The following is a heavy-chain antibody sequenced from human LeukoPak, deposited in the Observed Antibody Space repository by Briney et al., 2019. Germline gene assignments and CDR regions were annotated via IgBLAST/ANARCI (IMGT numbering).Heavy chain of an antibody. CDR1: GFTFSSYA. V-gene: IGHV3-23*01. J-gene: IGHJ4*02. D-gene: IGHD3-22*01. CDR2: ISGSGGST. CDR3: AKDNTMIVVVILGY. Sequence: GGSLRLSCAASGFTFSSYAMSWVRQAPGKGLEWVSAISGSGGSTYYADSVKGRFTISRDNSKNTLYLQMNSLRAEDTAVYYCAKDNTMIVVVILGYWGQGALVTVSS.